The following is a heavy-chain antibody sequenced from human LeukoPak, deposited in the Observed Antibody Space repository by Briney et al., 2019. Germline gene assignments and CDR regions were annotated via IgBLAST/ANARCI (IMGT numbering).Heavy chain of an antibody. Sequence: GGSLRLSCAASGFTFSSYDMHWVRQATGKGLEWVSAIGTAGDTYYPGSVKGRFTISRENAKNSLYLQMNSLRAGDTAVYYCARRYCSSTSCSGFDYWGQGTLATVSS. CDR2: IGTAGDT. J-gene: IGHJ4*02. D-gene: IGHD2-2*01. V-gene: IGHV3-13*01. CDR3: ARRYCSSTSCSGFDY. CDR1: GFTFSSYD.